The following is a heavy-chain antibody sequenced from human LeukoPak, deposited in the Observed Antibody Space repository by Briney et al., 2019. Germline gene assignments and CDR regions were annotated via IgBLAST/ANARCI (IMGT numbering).Heavy chain of an antibody. Sequence: PGGSLRLSCAASGFTFSSYGMSWVRQAPGKGLEWVSAISGSGGSTYYADSVKGRFTISRDNSKNTLYLQMNSLRAEDTAVYYCAKDRNDNGWYRIYYFDYWGQGTLVTVSS. V-gene: IGHV3-23*01. CDR3: AKDRNDNGWYRIYYFDY. D-gene: IGHD6-19*01. CDR2: ISGSGGST. CDR1: GFTFSSYG. J-gene: IGHJ4*02.